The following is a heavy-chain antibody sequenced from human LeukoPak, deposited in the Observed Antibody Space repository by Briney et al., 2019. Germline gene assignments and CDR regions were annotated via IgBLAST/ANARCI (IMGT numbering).Heavy chain of an antibody. CDR1: GFTFSSHG. V-gene: IGHV3-33*01. J-gene: IGHJ4*02. CDR3: ARWGNNKILDY. D-gene: IGHD7-27*01. Sequence: VGSLRLSCVASGFTFSSHGMHWVRQAPGKGLEWVAVIWYDGSEKYYADSVKGRFIISRDNSKNMLYLQMNSLRADDTAVYYCARWGNNKILDYWGQGTLLPVFS. CDR2: IWYDGSEK.